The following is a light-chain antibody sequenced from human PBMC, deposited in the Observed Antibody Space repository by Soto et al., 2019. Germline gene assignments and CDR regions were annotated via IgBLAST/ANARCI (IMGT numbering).Light chain of an antibody. CDR2: DAS. J-gene: IGKJ2*03. CDR3: QQRSTWPPFS. V-gene: IGKV3D-20*02. CDR1: QSVSSSF. Sequence: EVVLTQSPGTLSLSPGERAILSCRASQSVSSSFLAWYQQKPGRTPRLLIYDASSRATGIPDRFSGSGSGTDFTLTIDRLEPEDFAVYYCQQRSTWPPFSFGQGTKLEIK.